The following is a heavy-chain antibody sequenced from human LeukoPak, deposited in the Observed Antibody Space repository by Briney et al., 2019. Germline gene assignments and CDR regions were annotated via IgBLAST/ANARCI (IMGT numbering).Heavy chain of an antibody. J-gene: IGHJ4*02. Sequence: SETLSLTCAVYGGSFSVYYWSWIRQPPGKGLEWIGEINHSGNINYNPSLKSRVTISIDTSKNQFSLKLSSVTAADTVVYYCARDEVGAAHWGQGTLVTVSS. CDR1: GGSFSVYY. CDR3: ARDEVGAAH. CDR2: INHSGNI. D-gene: IGHD1-26*01. V-gene: IGHV4-34*01.